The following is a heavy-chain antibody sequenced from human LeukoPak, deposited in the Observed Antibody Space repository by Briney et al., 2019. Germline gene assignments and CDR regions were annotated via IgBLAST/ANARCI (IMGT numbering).Heavy chain of an antibody. Sequence: SETLSLTCTVSGGSISSYYWSWIRQPPGKGLEWIGYIYYSGSTNYNPSLKSRVTISVDTSKNQFSLKLSSVTAADTAVYYCARVAPTSHYYDSSGYPDYWGQGTLVTVSS. CDR2: IYYSGST. CDR3: ARVAPTSHYYDSSGYPDY. J-gene: IGHJ4*02. D-gene: IGHD3-22*01. V-gene: IGHV4-59*01. CDR1: GGSISSYY.